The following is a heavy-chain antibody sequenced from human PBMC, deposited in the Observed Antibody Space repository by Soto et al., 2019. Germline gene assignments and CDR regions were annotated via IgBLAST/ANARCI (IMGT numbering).Heavy chain of an antibody. CDR2: TRRTAYSYTT. J-gene: IGHJ4*02. D-gene: IGHD5-18*01. CDR3: ARDRSGRYGYDY. Sequence: EVQLVESGGGLVQPGESLRLSCAASGFTFSDHYMDWVRQAPGKGLELVGRTRRTAYSYTTEYVASVEGSFTISRDDSKNSLYLQMNSLKTEDTAVYYCARDRSGRYGYDYWGQGTLVTVSS. V-gene: IGHV3-72*01. CDR1: GFTFSDHY.